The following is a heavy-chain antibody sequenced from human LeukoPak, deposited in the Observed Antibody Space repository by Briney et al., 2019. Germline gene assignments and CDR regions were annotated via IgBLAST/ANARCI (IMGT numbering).Heavy chain of an antibody. J-gene: IGHJ3*02. CDR3: ARASQDYYGSGSYYRGGDAFDI. Sequence: SVKVSCKASGGTFSNYAISWVRQAPGQGLEWMGRIVPILGIANYAQKFQGRITITADKSTSTAYMELSSLRSEDTAVYYCARASQDYYGSGSYYRGGDAFDIWGQGTMVTVSS. V-gene: IGHV1-69*04. CDR1: GGTFSNYA. D-gene: IGHD3-10*01. CDR2: IVPILGIA.